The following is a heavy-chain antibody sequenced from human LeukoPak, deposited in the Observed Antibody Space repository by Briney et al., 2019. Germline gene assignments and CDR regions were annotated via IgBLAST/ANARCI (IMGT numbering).Heavy chain of an antibody. D-gene: IGHD6-13*01. CDR3: AKTPGSDSSSWYYFDY. CDR2: ISGSGGST. J-gene: IGHJ4*02. V-gene: IGHV3-23*01. Sequence: PGGSLRLSCAASGFTFSSYAMSWVRQAPGKGLEWVSAISGSGGSTYYADSVKGRFTISRDNAKNSLYLQMNSLRAEDTALYYCAKTPGSDSSSWYYFDYWGQGTLVTVSS. CDR1: GFTFSSYA.